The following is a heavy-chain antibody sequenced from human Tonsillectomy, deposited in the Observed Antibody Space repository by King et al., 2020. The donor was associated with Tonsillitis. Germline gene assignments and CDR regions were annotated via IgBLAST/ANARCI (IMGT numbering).Heavy chain of an antibody. CDR3: ASLAGGAVALS. D-gene: IGHD6-19*01. J-gene: IGHJ5*02. CDR2: VYDSEST. Sequence: LQLQESGPGLVKPSETLSLTCTVSGGSASSSNYSWGWIRQPPGTGLEWIGSVYDSESTSYNPSLKSRVTISVDTSKNQFSLRLRSVTAADTAVYFCASLAGGAVALSWGQGTLVIVSS. CDR1: GGSASSSNYS. V-gene: IGHV4-39*01.